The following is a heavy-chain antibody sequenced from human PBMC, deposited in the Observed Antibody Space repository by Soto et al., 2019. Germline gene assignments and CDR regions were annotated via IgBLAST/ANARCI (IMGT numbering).Heavy chain of an antibody. J-gene: IGHJ4*02. V-gene: IGHV3-64D*06. CDR1: VFTFSSYA. CDR2: ISSNGGST. Sequence: GWSLRLSCSASVFTFSSYAMHWFRQAPGKGLEYVSAISSNGGSTYYADSVKGRFTISRDNSKNTLYLQMSSLRAEDTAVYYCVKGGYYDSSGLLYFDYWGQGTLVTVSS. D-gene: IGHD3-22*01. CDR3: VKGGYYDSSGLLYFDY.